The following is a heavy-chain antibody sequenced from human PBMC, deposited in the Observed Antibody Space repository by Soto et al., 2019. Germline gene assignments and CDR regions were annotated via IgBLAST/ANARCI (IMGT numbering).Heavy chain of an antibody. D-gene: IGHD6-13*01. CDR2: ISYDGSNK. CDR3: ARSRGGAARDGMDV. CDR1: GFTFSSYA. J-gene: IGHJ6*02. V-gene: IGHV3-30-3*01. Sequence: GGSLRLSCAASGFTFSSYAMHWVRQAPGKGLEWVAVISYDGSNKYYADSVKGRFTISRDNSKNTLYLQMNSLRAEDTAVYYCARSRGGAARDGMDVWGQGTTVTVSS.